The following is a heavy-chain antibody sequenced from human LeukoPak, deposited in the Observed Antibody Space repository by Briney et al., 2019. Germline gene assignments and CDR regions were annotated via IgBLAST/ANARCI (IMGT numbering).Heavy chain of an antibody. CDR1: GGSFSGYY. Sequence: PSETLSLTCAVSGGSFSGYYWSWIRQPPGKGLEWIGEINHSGSTNYNPSLKSRVTISVDTSKNQFSLKLSSVTAADTAVYYCARAAARIQLWLRRAFDIWGQGTMVTVSS. D-gene: IGHD5-18*01. V-gene: IGHV4-34*01. CDR2: INHSGST. CDR3: ARAAARIQLWLRRAFDI. J-gene: IGHJ3*02.